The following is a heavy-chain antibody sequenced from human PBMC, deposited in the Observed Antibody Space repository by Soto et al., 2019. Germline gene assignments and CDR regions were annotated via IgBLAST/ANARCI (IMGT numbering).Heavy chain of an antibody. CDR2: IYYSGST. Sequence: SETLSLTCTVSGGSISSYYWSWILQPPGKGLEWIGYIYYSGSTNYNPSLKSRCTISVDTSKTQYSLKLRSVTAAETDVYYCARDLYGDYEAPYFDFWGQGTLVTVSS. CDR1: GGSISSYY. D-gene: IGHD5-12*01. J-gene: IGHJ4*02. V-gene: IGHV4-59*01. CDR3: ARDLYGDYEAPYFDF.